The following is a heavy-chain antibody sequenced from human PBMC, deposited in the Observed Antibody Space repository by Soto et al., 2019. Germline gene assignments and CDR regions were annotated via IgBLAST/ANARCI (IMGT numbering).Heavy chain of an antibody. J-gene: IGHJ4*02. V-gene: IGHV1-69*06. CDR2: IIPIFGTA. CDR3: ARGWYYYDSSGYAFDY. Sequence: SVKVSFKACGDTFSSYAISWLRQAPGQGLEWMGGIIPIFGTANYAQKFKGRVTITADKSTSTAYMELISLRSEDTAMYYCARGWYYYDSSGYAFDYWGQGAQVTVSS. CDR1: GDTFSSYA. D-gene: IGHD3-22*01.